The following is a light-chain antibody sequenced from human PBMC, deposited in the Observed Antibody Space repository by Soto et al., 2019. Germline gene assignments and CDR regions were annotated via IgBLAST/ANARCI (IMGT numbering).Light chain of an antibody. CDR3: QQYGSSPRT. CDR2: DAS. Sequence: EIVLTQSPGTLSLSPGERVTLSCRASQSVSSSYLAWYQQKPGQAPRLLICDASRRATGIPDRFSGSGSGTDFTLTISRLEPEDFAVYYCQQYGSSPRTFGQGTKVEIK. V-gene: IGKV3-20*01. CDR1: QSVSSSY. J-gene: IGKJ1*01.